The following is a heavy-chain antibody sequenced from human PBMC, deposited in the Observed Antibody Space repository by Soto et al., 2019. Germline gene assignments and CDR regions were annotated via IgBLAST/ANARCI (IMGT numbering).Heavy chain of an antibody. Sequence: QVQLVQSGAEVKKPGASVRVSCKTSGYTFINYGITWVRQAPGQGLEWMGWLSAYNGDTSSSEKLQDRFTMTTETSTNTVYMELRSLTSDDTAVYYCARWSAIAGGAEGLDVWGQETMVIVSS. J-gene: IGHJ3*01. D-gene: IGHD1-26*01. CDR3: ARWSAIAGGAEGLDV. V-gene: IGHV1-18*01. CDR1: GYTFINYG. CDR2: LSAYNGDT.